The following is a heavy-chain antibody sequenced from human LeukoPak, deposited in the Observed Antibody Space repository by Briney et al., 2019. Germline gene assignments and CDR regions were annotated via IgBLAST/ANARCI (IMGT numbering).Heavy chain of an antibody. J-gene: IGHJ3*02. CDR3: ARGYYYDSSGYRLSAFDI. CDR2: IYTSGST. V-gene: IGHV4-4*07. D-gene: IGHD3-22*01. Sequence: SETLSLTCTVSGGSISSYYWSWIRQPAGKGLEWIGRIYTSGSTNYNPSLKSRVTMSVDTSKNRFSLKLSSVTAADTAVYYCARGYYYDSSGYRLSAFDIWGQGTMVTVSS. CDR1: GGSISSYY.